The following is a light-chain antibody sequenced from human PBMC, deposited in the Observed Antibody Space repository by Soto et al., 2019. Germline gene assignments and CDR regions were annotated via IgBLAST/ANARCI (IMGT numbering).Light chain of an antibody. Sequence: DIQMTQSPSSLSASVGDRVTITCRASQSISNYLNWYQQKPGKAPKLLIYAAYSLQSGVPSRFSGSGSVTDFTLSISSLQPEAFATYYCQQSYYTPRTFGQRTKVEIE. CDR2: AAY. J-gene: IGKJ1*01. CDR1: QSISNY. V-gene: IGKV1-39*01. CDR3: QQSYYTPRT.